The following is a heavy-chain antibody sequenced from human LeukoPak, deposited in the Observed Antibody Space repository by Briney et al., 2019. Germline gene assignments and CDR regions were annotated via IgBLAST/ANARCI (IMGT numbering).Heavy chain of an antibody. CDR2: INSDGSST. Sequence: HPGGSLRLSXAASGFTFSSYWMHWVRQAPGKGLVWVSRINSDGSSTIYADSVKGRFTISRDNAKTTLYLQMNSMRAEDTAVYYCARVAPEDRRPITEYFQHWGQGTLVTVSS. CDR1: GFTFSSYW. CDR3: ARVAPEDRRPITEYFQH. V-gene: IGHV3-74*01. J-gene: IGHJ1*01. D-gene: IGHD1-14*01.